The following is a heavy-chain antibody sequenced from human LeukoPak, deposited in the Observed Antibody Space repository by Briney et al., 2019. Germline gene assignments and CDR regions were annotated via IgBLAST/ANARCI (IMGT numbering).Heavy chain of an antibody. J-gene: IGHJ4*02. CDR3: ARARNDYDSNGFSFLDY. Sequence: PGGSLRLSCAASGFTFDEYGMSWVRQVPGKGLEWVSGINWNGGSTGYADSVKGRFTISRDNAKNSLYLQMHSLRAEDTALYYCARARNDYDSNGFSFLDYWGQGTLVTVSS. D-gene: IGHD3-22*01. V-gene: IGHV3-20*04. CDR2: INWNGGST. CDR1: GFTFDEYG.